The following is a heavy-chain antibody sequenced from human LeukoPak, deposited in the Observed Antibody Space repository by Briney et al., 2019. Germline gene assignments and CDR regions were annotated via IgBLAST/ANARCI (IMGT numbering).Heavy chain of an antibody. CDR1: GGSFSGYY. Sequence: SETLSLTCAVYGGSFSGYYWSWIRQPPGKGLEWIGEINHSGSTNYNPSPKSRVTISVDTSKNQFSLKLSSVTAADTAVYYCARRLGYYYYYMDVWGKGTTVTVSS. J-gene: IGHJ6*03. CDR3: ARRLGYYYYYMDV. V-gene: IGHV4-34*01. CDR2: INHSGST.